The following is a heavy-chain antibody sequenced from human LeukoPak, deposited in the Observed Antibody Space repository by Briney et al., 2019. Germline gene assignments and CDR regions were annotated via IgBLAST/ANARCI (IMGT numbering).Heavy chain of an antibody. J-gene: IGHJ6*03. CDR3: ARDCLTGYYKGYYYYIDV. V-gene: IGHV3-21*01. Sequence: GGSLRLSCVASGFTFSGYNMNWVRQAPGKELEWVSSISSRSSNIYYADSVKGRFTISTDNAKSSLYLQLDSLRAEDTAVYYCARDCLTGYYKGYYYYIDVWGKGTTVTVSS. CDR2: ISSRSSNI. D-gene: IGHD3-9*01. CDR1: GFTFSGYN.